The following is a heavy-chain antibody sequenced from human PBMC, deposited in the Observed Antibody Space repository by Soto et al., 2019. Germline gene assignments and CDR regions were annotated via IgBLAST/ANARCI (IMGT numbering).Heavy chain of an antibody. CDR1: GGSVSSGSYY. D-gene: IGHD3-22*01. V-gene: IGHV4-61*01. Sequence: PSETLSLTCTVSGGSVSSGSYYWSWIRQPPGKGLEWIGYIFYSGGTNYNPSLKSRVAISVDTSKNQFSLKLTAVTAADTAVYYCARGNYYDSSGYYPPYFQHWGQGTLVTVSS. CDR2: IFYSGGT. J-gene: IGHJ1*01. CDR3: ARGNYYDSSGYYPPYFQH.